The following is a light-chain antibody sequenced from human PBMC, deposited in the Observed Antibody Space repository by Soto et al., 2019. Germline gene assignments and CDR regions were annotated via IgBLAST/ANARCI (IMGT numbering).Light chain of an antibody. Sequence: EILMTQSPATLSVSPGERATLACRASQSVRNKLAWYQQKPGQAPRLLISGISTRATGISDRFSGSGSGTEFILTISSLRSEDLAVYYCQQYNDWPGTFGQGTRVEIK. CDR1: QSVRNK. J-gene: IGKJ1*01. CDR3: QQYNDWPGT. V-gene: IGKV3-15*01. CDR2: GIS.